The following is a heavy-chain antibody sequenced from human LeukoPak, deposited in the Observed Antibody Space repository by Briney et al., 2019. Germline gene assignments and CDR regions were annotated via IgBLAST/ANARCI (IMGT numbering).Heavy chain of an antibody. CDR1: GGSISSGDYY. D-gene: IGHD4-17*01. CDR2: SYYSGST. CDR3: ARRTDDYGDYVTRAKSWFDP. J-gene: IGHJ5*02. Sequence: SGTLSLTCTVSGGSISSGDYYWSWIRQPPGKGLEWIGYSYYSGSTYYNPSLKSRVTISVDTSKNQFSLKLSSVTAADTAVYYCARRTDDYGDYVTRAKSWFDPWGQGTLVTVSS. V-gene: IGHV4-30-4*01.